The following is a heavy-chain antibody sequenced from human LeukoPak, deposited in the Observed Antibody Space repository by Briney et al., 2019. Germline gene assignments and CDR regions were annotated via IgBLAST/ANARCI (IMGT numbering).Heavy chain of an antibody. CDR1: GGSISSGGYY. J-gene: IGHJ4*02. V-gene: IGHV4-61*02. CDR3: ARAQEWFGELWDDY. Sequence: SETLSLTCTVSGGSISSGGYYWSWIRQPAGKGLEWIGRIYTSGSTNYNPSLKSRVTISVDTSKNQFSLKLSSVTAADTAVYYCARAQEWFGELWDDYWGQGTLVTVSS. D-gene: IGHD3-10*01. CDR2: IYTSGST.